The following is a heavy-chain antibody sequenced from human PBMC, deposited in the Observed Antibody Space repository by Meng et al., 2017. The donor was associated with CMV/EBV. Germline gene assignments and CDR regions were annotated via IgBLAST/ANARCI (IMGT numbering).Heavy chain of an antibody. V-gene: IGHV1-2*02. Sequence: SGYTFTGYYIHWARQATGQGLEWVGWINPASGDTILAQKFQGRVTMTRDTSLTTAYMELNRLRSDDTAVYYCATSSVEVMIYAGLDYWGQGTLVTVSS. CDR3: ATSSVEVMIYAGLDY. D-gene: IGHD2/OR15-2a*01. CDR2: INPASGDT. J-gene: IGHJ4*02. CDR1: GYTFTGYY.